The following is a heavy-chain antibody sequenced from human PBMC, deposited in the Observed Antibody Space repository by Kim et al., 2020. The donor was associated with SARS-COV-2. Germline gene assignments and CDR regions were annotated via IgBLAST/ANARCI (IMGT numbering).Heavy chain of an antibody. D-gene: IGHD4-17*01. Sequence: GGSLRLSCTASGFTFINYAMGWVRQAPGKGLEWVSGIKGSGSKTFYADYVKGRFTITRDNAKNTLYLQMKRVTAEDTAVYYCARETNTDYPWGVMDDWGQGTLVTVSS. J-gene: IGHJ4*02. CDR2: IKGSGSKT. CDR3: ARETNTDYPWGVMDD. CDR1: GFTFINYA. V-gene: IGHV3-23*01.